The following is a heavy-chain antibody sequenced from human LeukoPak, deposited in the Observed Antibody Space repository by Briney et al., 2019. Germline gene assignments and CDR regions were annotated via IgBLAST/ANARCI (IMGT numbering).Heavy chain of an antibody. CDR2: ISSSSSYI. V-gene: IGHV3-21*01. J-gene: IGHJ4*02. D-gene: IGHD2-2*01. Sequence: GGSLRLSCAASGFTFSSYSMNWVRQAPGKGLEWVSSISSSSSYIYSADSVKGRFTISRDNAKNSLYLQMNSLRAEDTAVYYCARKEAAMNYWGQGTLVTVSS. CDR3: ARKEAAMNY. CDR1: GFTFSSYS.